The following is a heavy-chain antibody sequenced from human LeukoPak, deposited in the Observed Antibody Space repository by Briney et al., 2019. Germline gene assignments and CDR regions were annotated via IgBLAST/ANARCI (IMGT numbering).Heavy chain of an antibody. D-gene: IGHD3-10*01. CDR2: INPSGGST. Sequence: GASVKVSCKASGYTFTSYYMHWVRQAPGQGLEWMGIINPSGGSTSYAQKFQGRVTMTRDTSTSTVYMELSSLRSEDTAVYYCAGDRGLVRVAAPRFDPWGQGTLVTVSS. V-gene: IGHV1-46*01. CDR1: GYTFTSYY. J-gene: IGHJ5*02. CDR3: AGDRGLVRVAAPRFDP.